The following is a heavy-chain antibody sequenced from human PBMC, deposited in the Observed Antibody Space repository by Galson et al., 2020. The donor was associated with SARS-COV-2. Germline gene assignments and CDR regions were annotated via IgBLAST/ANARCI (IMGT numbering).Heavy chain of an antibody. CDR1: GGTFSSYA. D-gene: IGHD4-4*01. V-gene: IGHV1-69*13. J-gene: IGHJ6*02. Sequence: SVKVSCKASGGTFSSYAISWVRQAPGQGLEWMGGIIPIFGTANYAQKFQGRVTITADESTSTAYMELSSLRSEDTAVYYCARGIKDSNYHYYYYGMDVWGQGTTVTVSS. CDR3: ARGIKDSNYHYYYYGMDV. CDR2: IIPIFGTA.